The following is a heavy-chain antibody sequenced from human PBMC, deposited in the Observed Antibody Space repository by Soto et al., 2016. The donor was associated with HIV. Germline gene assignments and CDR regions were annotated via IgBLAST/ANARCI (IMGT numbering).Heavy chain of an antibody. CDR1: GFTFTNAW. J-gene: IGHJ4*02. Sequence: EVQLVESGGDLVKPGGSLKVSCTASGFTFTNAWMSWVRQVPGKGLEWVGRIKKKTDGETSDYAAPVKGRFAISRDDSKNTLSLQMNSLKIEDTAIYYCAKQINCGGDCPLEYWGQGTLVTVSS. V-gene: IGHV3-15*01. D-gene: IGHD2-21*01. CDR3: AKQINCGGDCPLEY. CDR2: IKKKTDGETS.